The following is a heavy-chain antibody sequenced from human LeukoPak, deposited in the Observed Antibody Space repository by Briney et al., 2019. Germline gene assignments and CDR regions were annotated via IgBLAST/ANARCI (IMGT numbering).Heavy chain of an antibody. V-gene: IGHV3-48*03. J-gene: IGHJ4*02. CDR1: GFTFSSFE. CDR3: AGPMTSIDY. CDR2: ISTTGSTI. Sequence: GGSLRLSCAASGFTFSSFEMNWVRQTPWKGLEWVSYISTTGSTIYYADSVKGRFTISRDNAKNSLYLQMNSLRAEDMAVYYCAGPMTSIDYWGQGTLVTVSS.